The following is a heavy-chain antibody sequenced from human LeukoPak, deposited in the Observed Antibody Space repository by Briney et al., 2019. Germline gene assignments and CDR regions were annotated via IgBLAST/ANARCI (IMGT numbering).Heavy chain of an antibody. J-gene: IGHJ4*02. CDR3: ARETGSSGWYGGYFDY. CDR2: INPNSGGT. D-gene: IGHD6-19*01. CDR1: GYTFTGYY. Sequence: ASVKVSCKASGYTFTGYYMHWVRQAPGQGLEWMGRINPNSGGTNSPQKFQDRVTMTRDTSISTAYMELSRLRSDDTAVYYCARETGSSGWYGGYFDYWGQGTLVTVSS. V-gene: IGHV1-2*06.